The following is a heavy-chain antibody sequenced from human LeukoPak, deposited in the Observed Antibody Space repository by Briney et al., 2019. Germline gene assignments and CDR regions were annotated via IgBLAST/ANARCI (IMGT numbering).Heavy chain of an antibody. J-gene: IGHJ5*02. CDR3: AGEGGTVPYYYDSSGPMSWFDP. Sequence: ASVKVSCKAFGYTFTSNYMHWVRQAPGQGPEWMGVIGPSGGSTTYAQKFQGRVTLTRDMSTSTDYLELSSLRSEDTAVYYCAGEGGTVPYYYDSSGPMSWFDPWGQGTLVTVSS. D-gene: IGHD3-22*01. CDR2: IGPSGGST. CDR1: GYTFTSNY. V-gene: IGHV1-46*01.